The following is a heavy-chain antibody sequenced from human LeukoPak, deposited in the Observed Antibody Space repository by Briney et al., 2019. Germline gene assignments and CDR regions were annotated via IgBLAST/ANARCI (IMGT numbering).Heavy chain of an antibody. Sequence: QPGGSLRLSCAASGFTFSSYAMHWVRQAPGKGLEWVAVISYDGSNKYYADSVKGRFTISRDNSKNTLYLQMNSLRAEDTAVYYCARDLRDEGGPFDPWGQGTLVTVSS. V-gene: IGHV3-30-3*01. D-gene: IGHD3-16*01. J-gene: IGHJ5*02. CDR3: ARDLRDEGGPFDP. CDR2: ISYDGSNK. CDR1: GFTFSSYA.